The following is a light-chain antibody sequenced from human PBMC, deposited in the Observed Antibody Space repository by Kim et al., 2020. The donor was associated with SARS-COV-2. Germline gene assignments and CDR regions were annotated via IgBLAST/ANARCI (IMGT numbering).Light chain of an antibody. CDR2: SNI. J-gene: IGLJ3*02. CDR1: SSDSGSNT. CDR3: ASWDDSLSGWV. V-gene: IGLV1-44*01. Sequence: GQSVTVSCSGTSSDSGSNTVTWYQQCPGTTPKLLIYSNIQRPSGVPDRFSGSKSGTSASLAISGLQSEDEADYYCASWDDSLSGWVFGGGTQLTVL.